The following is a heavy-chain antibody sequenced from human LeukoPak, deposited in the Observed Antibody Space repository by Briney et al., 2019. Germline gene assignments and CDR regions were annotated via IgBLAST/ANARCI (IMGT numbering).Heavy chain of an antibody. V-gene: IGHV4-30-4*01. D-gene: IGHD2-15*01. CDR3: ARDSSDGSCTDY. J-gene: IGHJ4*02. CDR2: IYYSGST. Sequence: SETLSLTCTVSGGSISSGDYYWSWIRQPPGKGLEWIGYIYYSGSTYYNPSLKSRVTISVDTSKNQFSLKLSSVTAADTAVYYCARDSSDGSCTDYWGQGTLVTVSS. CDR1: GGSISSGDYY.